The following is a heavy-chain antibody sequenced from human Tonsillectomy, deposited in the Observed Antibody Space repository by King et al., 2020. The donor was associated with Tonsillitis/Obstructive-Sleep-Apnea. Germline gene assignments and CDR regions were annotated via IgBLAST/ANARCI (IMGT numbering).Heavy chain of an antibody. J-gene: IGHJ3*02. D-gene: IGHD4/OR15-4a*01. Sequence: QLQESGPGLVKPSETLSLTCTVSGGSINPYYWSWIRQPPGKGLEWIGNIHYIGSTNYNPSLKSRVTISVVTSKNQFSLRLSSVTAADTAVYYCARSLMTMVITVNEGGFDIWGQGTMVTVSS. CDR2: IHYIGST. CDR3: ARSLMTMVITVNEGGFDI. V-gene: IGHV4-59*01. CDR1: GGSINPYY.